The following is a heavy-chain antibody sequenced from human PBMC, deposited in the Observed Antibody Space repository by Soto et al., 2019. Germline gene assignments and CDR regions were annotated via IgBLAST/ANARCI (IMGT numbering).Heavy chain of an antibody. V-gene: IGHV1-18*04. CDR1: GYTFTTNG. J-gene: IGHJ3*02. D-gene: IGHD2-2*01. CDR3: ARDRPYCSSTSCPDAFDI. CDR2: INPDNGNT. Sequence: ASVKVSCKTSGYTFTTNGVSWLRQAPRQGLEWMGWINPDNGNTAYSQKLQGRVTITRDTSASTAYMELSSLRSEDTAVYYCARDRPYCSSTSCPDAFDIWGQGTMVTVSS.